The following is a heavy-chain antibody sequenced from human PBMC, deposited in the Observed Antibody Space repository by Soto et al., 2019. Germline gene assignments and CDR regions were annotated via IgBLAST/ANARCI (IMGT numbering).Heavy chain of an antibody. CDR3: ARDRMWYFDL. V-gene: IGHV1-18*04. CDR1: GYTFTSYG. Sequence: QVQLVQSGAEVKKPGASVKVSCKASGYTFTSYGISWVRQAPGQGLEWMGWISAYNGNTNYAQKLQGRVNMTTDTAKRTAEMELRSLRSDDTAVYDCARDRMWYFDLWGRGTLVNVSS. CDR2: ISAYNGNT. J-gene: IGHJ2*01.